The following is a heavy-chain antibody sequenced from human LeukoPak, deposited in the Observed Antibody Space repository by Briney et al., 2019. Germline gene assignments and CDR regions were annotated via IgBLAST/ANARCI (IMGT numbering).Heavy chain of an antibody. CDR1: GFTFSSYW. V-gene: IGHV3-7*01. D-gene: IGHD6-13*01. J-gene: IGHJ6*03. CDR3: AREQGYSGSWYTGYYYYYMDV. CDR2: IKQDGSEK. Sequence: PGGSLRLSCAASGFTFSSYWMSWVRQAPGKGLEWVANIKQDGSEKYYVDSVKGRFTISRDNAKNSLYLQMNSLRAEDAAVYYCAREQGYSGSWYTGYYYYYMDVWGKGTTVTVSS.